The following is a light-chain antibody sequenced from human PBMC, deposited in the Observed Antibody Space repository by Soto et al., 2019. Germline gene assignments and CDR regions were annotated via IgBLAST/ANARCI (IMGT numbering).Light chain of an antibody. CDR2: DAS. CDR3: QQRSNWPPMYT. CDR1: QSVSTY. V-gene: IGKV3-11*01. Sequence: EIVLTQSPATLSLSPGERATLSCRASQSVSTYLAWYQHKPGQAPRLLIYDASNRATGIPARFSGSGSETDFTLTISSLEPEDFAVYYCQQRSNWPPMYTFGQGTKLEI. J-gene: IGKJ2*01.